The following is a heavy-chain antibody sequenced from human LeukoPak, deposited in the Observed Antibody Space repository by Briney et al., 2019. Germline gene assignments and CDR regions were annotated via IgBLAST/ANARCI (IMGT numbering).Heavy chain of an antibody. CDR2: ISWNSGKI. D-gene: IGHD2-21*02. CDR3: AKDIGDYRAFDM. J-gene: IGHJ3*02. CDR1: GFTFDDYA. V-gene: IGHV3-9*03. Sequence: GGSLRHSCAASGFTFDDYAMHWVRQAPGKGLEWVSGISWNSGKIAYADSVKGRFTISRDNAKSSLYLQMNSLRAEDMALYYCAKDIGDYRAFDMWGQGTMVTVSS.